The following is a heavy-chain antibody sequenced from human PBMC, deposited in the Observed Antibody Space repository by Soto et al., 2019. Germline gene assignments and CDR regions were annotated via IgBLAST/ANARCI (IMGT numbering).Heavy chain of an antibody. CDR3: LGGGGIPGHPYN. CDR1: GGTFSSYA. D-gene: IGHD3-16*01. V-gene: IGHV1-69*12. J-gene: IGHJ4*02. Sequence: QVQLVQSGAEVRQPASSVKVSCKTSGGTFSSYAISWVRQAPGQGLEWMGGIVPIVDTSTYAQKFQGRVKNYADEFPSTGLNGAGRPGTYCTGGYYLLGGGGIPGHPYNWGQGNPVTVSP. CDR2: IVPIVDTS.